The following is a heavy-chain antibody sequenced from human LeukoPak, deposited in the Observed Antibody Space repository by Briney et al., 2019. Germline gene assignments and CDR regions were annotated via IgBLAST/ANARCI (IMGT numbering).Heavy chain of an antibody. CDR2: IYTSGST. V-gene: IGHV4-61*02. CDR3: ARSYYDSSGYYGKFDY. J-gene: IGHJ4*02. D-gene: IGHD3-22*01. Sequence: SQTLSLTCTVSGGSISSGSYYWSWIRQPAGKGLEWIGRIYTSGSTNYNPSLKSRVTISVDTSKNQFSLKLSSVTAADTAVYYCARSYYDSSGYYGKFDYWGQGTLVTVSS. CDR1: GGSISSGSYY.